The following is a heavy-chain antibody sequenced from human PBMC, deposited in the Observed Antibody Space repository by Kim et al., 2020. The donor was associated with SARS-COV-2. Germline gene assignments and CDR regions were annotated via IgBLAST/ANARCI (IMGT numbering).Heavy chain of an antibody. CDR2: INSNSGGT. CDR3: AEYRGGDDTFDV. V-gene: IGHV1-2*02. CDR1: GYTFTDYY. J-gene: IGHJ3*01. Sequence: ASVKVSCKTSGYTFTDYYIHWVRQAPGQGLEWMGWINSNSGGTNYAQNFQGRVTMTRDTSINTAYMELYRLKYDDTAIYYCAEYRGGDDTFDVWGQATMVTVSS. D-gene: IGHD5-12*01.